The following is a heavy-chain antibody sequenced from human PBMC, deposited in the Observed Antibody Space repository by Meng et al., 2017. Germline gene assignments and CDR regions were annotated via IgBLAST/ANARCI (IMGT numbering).Heavy chain of an antibody. CDR2: INHSGST. CDR1: GGSFSGYY. D-gene: IGHD3-10*01. CDR3: ARELMVRGVYNYFDD. J-gene: IGHJ4*02. V-gene: IGHV4-34*01. Sequence: GSLRLSCAVYGGSFSGYYWSWIRQPPGKGLEWIGEINHSGSTNYNPSLKSRVTISVDTSKNQFSLKLSSVTAADTAVYYCARELMVRGVYNYFDDWGQGTRVTVSS.